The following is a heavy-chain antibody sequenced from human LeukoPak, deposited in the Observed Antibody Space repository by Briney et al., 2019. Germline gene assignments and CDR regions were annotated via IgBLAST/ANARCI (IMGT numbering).Heavy chain of an antibody. J-gene: IGHJ4*02. CDR2: MNPNSGNT. CDR3: ARILDSARGELGY. Sequence: ASVKVSCKASGYTFTSYDINRVRQATGQGLEWMGWMNPNSGNTGYAQKFQGRVTMTRNTSISTAYMELSSLRSEDTAVYYCARILDSARGELGYWGQGTLVTVSS. V-gene: IGHV1-8*01. D-gene: IGHD1-26*01. CDR1: GYTFTSYD.